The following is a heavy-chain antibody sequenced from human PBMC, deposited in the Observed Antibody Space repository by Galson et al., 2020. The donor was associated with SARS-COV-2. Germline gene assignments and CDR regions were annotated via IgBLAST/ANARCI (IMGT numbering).Heavy chain of an antibody. V-gene: IGHV3-9*01. D-gene: IGHD1-26*01. J-gene: IGHJ3*02. CDR1: GFTFDDYA. CDR3: AKDIGSYSGAFDI. Sequence: SLKISCAASGFTFDDYAMHWVRQAPGKGLEWVSGISWNSGSIGYADSVKGRFTISRDNAKNSLYLQMNSLRAEDTALYYCAKDIGSYSGAFDIWGQGTMVTVSS. CDR2: ISWNSGSI.